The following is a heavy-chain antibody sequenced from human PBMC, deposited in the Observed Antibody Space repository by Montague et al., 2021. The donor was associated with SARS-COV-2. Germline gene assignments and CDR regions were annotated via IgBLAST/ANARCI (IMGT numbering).Heavy chain of an antibody. J-gene: IGHJ2*01. CDR3: ARGTRSYYDSTYCFDL. V-gene: IGHV4-59*13. CDR1: GGSISSYS. Sequence: SETLSLTCTVSGGSISSYSWSWIRQPPGKGLEWIGYVYYSGSINYNPSLKSRVTLSIDTSKNQFSLQLSSVTAADAAVYFCARGTRSYYDSTYCFDLWGRGTLVTVSS. CDR2: VYYSGSI. D-gene: IGHD3-22*01.